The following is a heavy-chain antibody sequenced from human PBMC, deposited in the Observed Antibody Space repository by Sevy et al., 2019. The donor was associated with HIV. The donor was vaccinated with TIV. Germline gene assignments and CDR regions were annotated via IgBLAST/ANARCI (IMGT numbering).Heavy chain of an antibody. CDR2: IKPDGSVK. D-gene: IGHD1-1*01. Sequence: GGSLRLSCVVSGFSFSNYWMTWVRQAPGKGLEWVANIKPDGSVKSYVDSVKGRFTISRDNAKNSLSLQMNSLSAEDTAVYYCARDTNYFYVDVWGKGTTVTDSS. CDR3: ARDTNYFYVDV. J-gene: IGHJ6*03. CDR1: GFSFSNYW. V-gene: IGHV3-7*01.